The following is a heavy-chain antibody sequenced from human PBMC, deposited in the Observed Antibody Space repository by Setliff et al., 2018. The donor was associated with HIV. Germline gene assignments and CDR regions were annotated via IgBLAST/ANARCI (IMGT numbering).Heavy chain of an antibody. CDR1: SGSFSGYY. V-gene: IGHV4-34*01. D-gene: IGHD6-19*01. Sequence: SETLSLTCAVYSGSFSGYYWSWIRQPPGKGLGWIGEINHSGSTNYNPSLKSRVTISIDTSKNQFSVKLNFVTAADTAVYYCAREQWLVTRGYFDSWGQGIMVTVSS. CDR2: INHSGST. J-gene: IGHJ4*02. CDR3: AREQWLVTRGYFDS.